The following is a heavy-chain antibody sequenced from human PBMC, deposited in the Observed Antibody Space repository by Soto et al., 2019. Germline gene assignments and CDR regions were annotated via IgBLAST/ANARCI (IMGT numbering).Heavy chain of an antibody. CDR2: IQLSGSP. CDR3: ARHPQPYYFDISNWFDP. Sequence: SETLSLTCIVSGGSISSSSYYWGWIRQPPGKGLEWVGSIQLSGSPHHNPSLRSRVTMFLDTSKNQFSLSLSSVTAADTAVYYCARHPQPYYFDISNWFDPWGQGTLVTVSS. CDR1: GGSISSSSYY. V-gene: IGHV4-39*01. D-gene: IGHD3-22*01. J-gene: IGHJ5*02.